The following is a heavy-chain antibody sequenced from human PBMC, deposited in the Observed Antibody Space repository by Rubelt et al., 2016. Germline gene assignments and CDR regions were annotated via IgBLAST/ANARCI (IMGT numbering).Heavy chain of an antibody. CDR3: AGYSSSYNWFDP. V-gene: IGHV4-39*01. CDR1: GGSINSRTYY. CDR2: VYFGGST. J-gene: IGHJ5*02. D-gene: IGHD6-13*01. Sequence: QLQESGPGLVKPSETLSLTCTVSGGSINSRTYYWGWIRQPPGQGLEWIGSVYFGGSTYYSPSLKSRVTISADTAKNQFALKLSFGTAADTAVYYCAGYSSSYNWFDPWGQGTLVTVSS.